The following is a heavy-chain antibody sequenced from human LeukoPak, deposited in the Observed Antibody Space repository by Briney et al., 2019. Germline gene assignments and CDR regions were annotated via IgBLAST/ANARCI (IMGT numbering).Heavy chain of an antibody. CDR3: ARDPQDIVVSYWFDP. Sequence: GGSLRLPCAASGFTFSSYAMHWVRQAPGKGLEWVAVISYDGSNKYYADSVKGRFTISRDNSKNTLYLQMNSLRAEDTAVYYCARDPQDIVVSYWFDPWGQGTLVTVSS. J-gene: IGHJ5*02. CDR1: GFTFSSYA. CDR2: ISYDGSNK. D-gene: IGHD2-15*01. V-gene: IGHV3-30-3*01.